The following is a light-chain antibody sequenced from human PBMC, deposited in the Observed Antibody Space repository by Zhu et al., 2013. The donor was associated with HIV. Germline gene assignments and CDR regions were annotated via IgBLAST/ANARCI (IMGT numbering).Light chain of an antibody. J-gene: IGLJ3*02. CDR1: SSNIGSNY. CDR3: AAWDDSLSGPV. V-gene: IGLV1-47*01. CDR2: SNN. Sequence: QSVLTQPPSASGTPGQRVTISCSGSSSNIGSNYVYWYQQLPGTAPKVLIHSNNQRPSGVPDRFSGSKSGTSASLAISGLQSEDEADYYCAAWDDSLSGPVFGGGTKLTV.